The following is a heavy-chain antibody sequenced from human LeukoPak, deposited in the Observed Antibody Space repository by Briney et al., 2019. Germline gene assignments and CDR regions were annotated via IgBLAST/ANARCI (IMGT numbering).Heavy chain of an antibody. Sequence: GASVKVSCKASGGTFSSYAISWVRQAPGQGLEWMGGIIPIFGTANYAQKFQGRVTITTDESTSTAYMELSSLRSEDTAVYYCARDSTGVYYMDVWGKGTTVTVSS. CDR3: ARDSTGVYYMDV. J-gene: IGHJ6*03. CDR2: IIPIFGTA. CDR1: GGTFSSYA. D-gene: IGHD7-27*01. V-gene: IGHV1-69*05.